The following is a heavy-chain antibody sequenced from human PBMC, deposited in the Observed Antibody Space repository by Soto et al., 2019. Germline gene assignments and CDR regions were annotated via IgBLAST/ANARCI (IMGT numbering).Heavy chain of an antibody. J-gene: IGHJ4*02. Sequence: LRLSCAASGFTFSSYAMSWVRQAPGKGLEWVSAISGSGGSTYYADSVKGRFTISRDNSKNTLYLQMNSLRAEDTAVYYCARFIAATKSFDYWGQGTLVTVSS. CDR3: ARFIAATKSFDY. D-gene: IGHD6-6*01. CDR2: ISGSGGST. CDR1: GFTFSSYA. V-gene: IGHV3-23*01.